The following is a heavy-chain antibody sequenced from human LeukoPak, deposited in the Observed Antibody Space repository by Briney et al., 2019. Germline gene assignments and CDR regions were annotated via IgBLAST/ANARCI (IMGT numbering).Heavy chain of an antibody. Sequence: GGSLRLSCTASGFTSGDYAMSWFRPAPGKGREWVGFIRSKAYGGTTEYAASVKGRFTISRDDSKSIAYLQMNSLKTEDTAVYYCTLSGSYYNTLGLEWGQGTLVTVSS. CDR1: GFTSGDYA. CDR2: IRSKAYGGTT. D-gene: IGHD3-10*01. CDR3: TLSGSYYNTLGLE. J-gene: IGHJ4*02. V-gene: IGHV3-49*03.